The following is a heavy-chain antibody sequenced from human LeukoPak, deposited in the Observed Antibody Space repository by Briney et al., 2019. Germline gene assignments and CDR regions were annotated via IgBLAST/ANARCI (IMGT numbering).Heavy chain of an antibody. CDR3: AKTRPNADSFDS. V-gene: IGHV3-23*01. Sequence: GGALRLSCAASGFTFSSHTMSWVRQAPGKGLEGVSAISGSGGSTYYADSVKGRFTISRDNSKNTLYLQMNSLRAEDTAVYYCAKTRPNADSFDSWGQGTLVTVSS. CDR1: GFTFSSHT. J-gene: IGHJ4*02. D-gene: IGHD2-8*01. CDR2: ISGSGGST.